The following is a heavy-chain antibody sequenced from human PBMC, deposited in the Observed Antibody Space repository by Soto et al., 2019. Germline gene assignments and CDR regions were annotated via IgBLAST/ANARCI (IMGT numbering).Heavy chain of an antibody. CDR3: ARGRYGDY. D-gene: IGHD1-1*01. Sequence: QVNLVQSGAEVKKPGASVKVSCKGSGYTFTTYGITWVRQAPGQGLEWMGWISAHNGNTNYAQKIQGRVTVTRDTSTSTAYMELRSMRSDDTAVYYCARGRYGDYWGQGDLVNVSS. J-gene: IGHJ4*02. CDR1: GYTFTTYG. CDR2: ISAHNGNT. V-gene: IGHV1-18*01.